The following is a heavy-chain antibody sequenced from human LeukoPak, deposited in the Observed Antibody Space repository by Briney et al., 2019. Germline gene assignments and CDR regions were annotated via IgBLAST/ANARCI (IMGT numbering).Heavy chain of an antibody. Sequence: GGSLRLSCAASGFTFSSYNMNWFRQAPGKGLEWVSSISSRSSYIYSADSVKGRFTISRDNAKNSLFLQMNSLRAEDTAVYFCVRDRGGSNWLDYWGQGTLVTVSS. D-gene: IGHD4-11*01. J-gene: IGHJ4*02. CDR2: ISSRSSYI. CDR3: VRDRGGSNWLDY. V-gene: IGHV3-21*01. CDR1: GFTFSSYN.